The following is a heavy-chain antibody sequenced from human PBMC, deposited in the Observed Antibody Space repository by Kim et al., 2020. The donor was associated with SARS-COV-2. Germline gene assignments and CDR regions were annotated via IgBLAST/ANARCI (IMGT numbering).Heavy chain of an antibody. CDR3: SRQGATTDY. Sequence: YATEHAASVEGRFTISRDDSENTAYLQMNSLKTEDSAAYYCSRQGATTDYWGQGTLVTVAS. J-gene: IGHJ4*02. CDR2: YAT. V-gene: IGHV3-73*01. D-gene: IGHD1-26*01.